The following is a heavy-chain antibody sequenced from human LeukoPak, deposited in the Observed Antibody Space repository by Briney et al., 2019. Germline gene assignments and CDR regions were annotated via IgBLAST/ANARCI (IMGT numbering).Heavy chain of an antibody. CDR3: AREGSDSSGWYDAYNWFDP. CDR1: GGSISSYY. CDR2: IYTSGST. Sequence: SETLSLTCTVSGGSISSYYWSWIRQPAGKGLEWIGRIYTSGSTNYNPSLKSRVTISVDTSKNQFSLKLSSVTAADTAVYYCAREGSDSSGWYDAYNWFDPWGQGTLVTVSS. J-gene: IGHJ5*02. V-gene: IGHV4-4*07. D-gene: IGHD6-19*01.